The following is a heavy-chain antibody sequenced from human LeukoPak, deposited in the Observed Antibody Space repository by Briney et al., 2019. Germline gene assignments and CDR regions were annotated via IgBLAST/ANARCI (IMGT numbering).Heavy chain of an antibody. Sequence: GASVKVSCKASGYTFTSYDINWVRQATGQGLEWMGWMNPNSGNTGYAQKFQGRVTITRNTSISTACMELSSLRSEDTAVYYCARGRVVAATFTYYCYMDVWGKGTTVTVSS. V-gene: IGHV1-8*03. CDR2: MNPNSGNT. J-gene: IGHJ6*03. CDR3: ARGRVVAATFTYYCYMDV. CDR1: GYTFTSYD. D-gene: IGHD2-15*01.